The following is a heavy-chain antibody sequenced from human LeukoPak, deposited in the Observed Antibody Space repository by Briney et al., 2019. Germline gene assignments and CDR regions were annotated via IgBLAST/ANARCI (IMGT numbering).Heavy chain of an antibody. CDR1: GYTFTSYY. Sequence: ASVKVSCKASGYTFTSYYMHWVRQAPGQGLEWMGIINPSGGSTSYAQKFQGRVTITADKSTSTAYMELSSLRSEDTAVYYCARDLPHDGIAAAGTSWFDPWGQGTLVTVSS. V-gene: IGHV1-46*01. CDR3: ARDLPHDGIAAAGTSWFDP. J-gene: IGHJ5*02. CDR2: INPSGGST. D-gene: IGHD6-13*01.